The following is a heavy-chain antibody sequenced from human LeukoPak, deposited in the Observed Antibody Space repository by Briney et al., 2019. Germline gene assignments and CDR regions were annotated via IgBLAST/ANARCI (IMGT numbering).Heavy chain of an antibody. CDR3: ARHPELGYCSGGSCLGGYYYYGMDV. Sequence: SETLSLTCTVSGGSISSYYWSWIRQPPGKGLEWIGYIYYSGSTNYNPSLNSRVTISVDTSKNQFSLKLSSVTAADTAVYYCARHPELGYCSGGSCLGGYYYYGMDVWGQGTTVTVSS. V-gene: IGHV4-59*08. J-gene: IGHJ6*02. CDR1: GGSISSYY. D-gene: IGHD2-15*01. CDR2: IYYSGST.